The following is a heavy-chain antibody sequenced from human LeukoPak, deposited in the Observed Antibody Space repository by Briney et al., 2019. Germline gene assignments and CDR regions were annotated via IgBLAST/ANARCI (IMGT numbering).Heavy chain of an antibody. D-gene: IGHD3-10*01. CDR2: IRSEGYGGTA. J-gene: IGHJ6*02. Sequence: GGSLRLSCSASGFTFDDYSMNWVRQDPGKGLEWVGFIRSEGYGGTADYAASVKGRFTISRDDSKNIAYLQMNGLEPADTAVYYCSRGRYYYAAGRSYGLDVWGQGTTVTVSS. V-gene: IGHV3-49*04. CDR3: SRGRYYYAAGRSYGLDV. CDR1: GFTFDDYS.